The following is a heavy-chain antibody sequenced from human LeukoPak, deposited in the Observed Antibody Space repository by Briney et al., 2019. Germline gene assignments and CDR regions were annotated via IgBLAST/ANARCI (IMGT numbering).Heavy chain of an antibody. J-gene: IGHJ4*02. CDR3: ARDEGGYGYYFNS. CDR1: LCTFTKKY. V-gene: IGHV1-46*01. CDR2: INPRGGDT. D-gene: IGHD3-22*01. Sequence: GASVKISCKACLCTFTKKYIHWVRQAPGQGLEWMGMINPRGGDTRFAQKFHDRLTMSRDTSTSTVYMELYTLRSEDTAIYYCARDEGGYGYYFNSWGQGTLVTVSS.